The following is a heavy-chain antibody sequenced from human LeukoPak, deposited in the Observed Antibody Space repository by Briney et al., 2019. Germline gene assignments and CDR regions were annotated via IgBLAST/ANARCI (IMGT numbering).Heavy chain of an antibody. CDR3: ARGKNEFTIFGVVTHDDAFDI. V-gene: IGHV3-21*01. CDR1: GFTFSSYG. J-gene: IGHJ3*02. Sequence: GGSLRLSCAASGFTFSSYGMHWVRQAPGKGLEWVSSISSSSSYIYYADSVKGRFTISRDNAKNSLYLQMNSLRAEDTAVYYCARGKNEFTIFGVVTHDDAFDIWGQGTMVTVSS. D-gene: IGHD3-3*01. CDR2: ISSSSSYI.